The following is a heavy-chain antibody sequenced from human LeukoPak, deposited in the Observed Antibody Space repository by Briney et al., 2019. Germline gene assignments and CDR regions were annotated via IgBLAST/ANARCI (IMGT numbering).Heavy chain of an antibody. D-gene: IGHD3-10*01. Sequence: PGGSLRLSCAASGFTFSSYTMSWVRQAPGKGLEWVSAISGSGGSTYYADSVKGRFTISRDNSKNTLYLQMNSLRAEDTAVYYCAKDGVRGVIISSVDYWGQGTLVTVSS. V-gene: IGHV3-23*01. CDR2: ISGSGGST. CDR3: AKDGVRGVIISSVDY. J-gene: IGHJ4*02. CDR1: GFTFSSYT.